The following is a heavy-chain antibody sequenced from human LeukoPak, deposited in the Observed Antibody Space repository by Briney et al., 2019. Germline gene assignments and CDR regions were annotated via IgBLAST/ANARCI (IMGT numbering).Heavy chain of an antibody. D-gene: IGHD6-19*01. V-gene: IGHV3-66*01. J-gene: IGHJ6*02. CDR3: AKDQEWLVRYYYYGMDV. CDR1: GFTVSSNY. Sequence: PGGSLRLSCAASGFTVSSNYMSWVRQAPGKGLEWVSVIYSGGSTYYADSVKGRFTISRDNSKNTLYLQMNSLRAEDTAVYYCAKDQEWLVRYYYYGMDVWGQGTTVTVSS. CDR2: IYSGGST.